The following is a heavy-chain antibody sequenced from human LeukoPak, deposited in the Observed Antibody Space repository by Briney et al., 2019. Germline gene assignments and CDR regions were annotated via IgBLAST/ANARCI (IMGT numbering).Heavy chain of an antibody. CDR2: IYPGDSDT. Sequence: GSLKISCKGSGYSFTSYWIGWVRQMPGKGLEWMGIIYPGDSDTRYSPSFQGQVTISADKSISTAYLQWSSLKASDTAMYYCARHSYGIYYYYGMDVWGQGTTVTVSS. V-gene: IGHV5-51*01. J-gene: IGHJ6*02. D-gene: IGHD5-18*01. CDR1: GYSFTSYW. CDR3: ARHSYGIYYYYGMDV.